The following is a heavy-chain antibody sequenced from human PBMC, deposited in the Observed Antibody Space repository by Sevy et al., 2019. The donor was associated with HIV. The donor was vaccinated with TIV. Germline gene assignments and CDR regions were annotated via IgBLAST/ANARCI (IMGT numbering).Heavy chain of an antibody. CDR2: IAYDGSNK. V-gene: IGHV3-30*04. Sequence: GGSLRLSCTASGFVFSSYAMHWVRQAPGKGLEWVAFIAYDGSNKNYADSVKGRFTLSRDNSKNKLYLQMNSLGADDTAVYYCAKPRFLEWLSSAAFDIWGQGTMVTVSS. CDR1: GFVFSSYA. D-gene: IGHD3-3*01. CDR3: AKPRFLEWLSSAAFDI. J-gene: IGHJ3*02.